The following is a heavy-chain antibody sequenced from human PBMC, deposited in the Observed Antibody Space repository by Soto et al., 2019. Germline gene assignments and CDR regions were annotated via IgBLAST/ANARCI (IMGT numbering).Heavy chain of an antibody. CDR1: EFTFSNYG. J-gene: IGHJ6*02. V-gene: IGHV3-33*01. Sequence: QVQLVESGGGVVQPGRSLRLSCAASEFTFSNYGMHWVRQAPGKGLEWVAVILNDGSNRYHADSVKDRFTISRDNSKNTRYLQMTSLRAEDTAVYYCARDDEYSGNGMDVWGQGTTVTVS. D-gene: IGHD3-10*01. CDR3: ARDDEYSGNGMDV. CDR2: ILNDGSNR.